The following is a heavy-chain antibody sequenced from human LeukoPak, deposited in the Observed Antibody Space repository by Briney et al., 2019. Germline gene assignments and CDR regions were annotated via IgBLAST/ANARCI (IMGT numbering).Heavy chain of an antibody. D-gene: IGHD3-10*01. CDR2: ISYDGSNK. Sequence: PGRSLRLSCAASGFTFSSYAMHWVRQAPGKGLEWVAVISYDGSNKYYADSVKGRFTISRDNSKNTLYLQMNSLRAEDTAVYYCARGGWFGELSFYWYFDLWGRGTLVTVSS. CDR3: ARGGWFGELSFYWYFDL. J-gene: IGHJ2*01. CDR1: GFTFSSYA. V-gene: IGHV3-30-3*01.